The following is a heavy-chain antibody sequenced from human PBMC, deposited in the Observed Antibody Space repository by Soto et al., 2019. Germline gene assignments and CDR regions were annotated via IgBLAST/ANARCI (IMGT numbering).Heavy chain of an antibody. J-gene: IGHJ6*02. CDR3: ARERYYDSSGYYYYGMDV. CDR2: IWYDGSNK. V-gene: IGHV3-33*01. Sequence: QVQLVESGGGVVQPGRSLRLSCAASGFTFSSYGMHWVRQAPGKGLEWVAVIWYDGSNKYYADSVKGRFTISRDNSKNPLYLQMNSLRAEDTAVYYCARERYYDSSGYYYYGMDVWGQGTTVTVSS. D-gene: IGHD3-22*01. CDR1: GFTFSSYG.